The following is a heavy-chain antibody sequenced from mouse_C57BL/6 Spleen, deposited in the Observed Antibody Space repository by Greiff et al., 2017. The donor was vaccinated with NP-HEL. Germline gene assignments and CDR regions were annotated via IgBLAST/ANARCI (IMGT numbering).Heavy chain of an antibody. J-gene: IGHJ4*01. CDR2: ISSGSSTI. V-gene: IGHV5-17*01. Sequence: EVQLQESGGGLVKPGGSLKLSCAASGFTFSDYGMHWVRQAPEKGLEWVAYISSGSSTIYYADTVKGRFTISRDNAKNTLFLQMTSLRSEDTAMYYCARGTTVPYYYAMDYWGQGTSVTVSS. D-gene: IGHD1-1*01. CDR1: GFTFSDYG. CDR3: ARGTTVPYYYAMDY.